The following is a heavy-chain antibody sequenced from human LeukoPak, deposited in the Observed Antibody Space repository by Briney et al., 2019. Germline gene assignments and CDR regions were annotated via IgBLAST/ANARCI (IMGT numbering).Heavy chain of an antibody. J-gene: IGHJ4*02. D-gene: IGHD3-22*01. CDR3: ARGPAASGYYDSRGRYGYFDY. CDR2: ISSSGSTI. V-gene: IGHV3-48*03. Sequence: GGSLRLSCAASGFTFSSYEMNWVRQAPGKGLEWVSYISSSGSTIYYADPVKGRFTISRDNAKNSLYLQMNSLRAEDTAVYYCARGPAASGYYDSRGRYGYFDYWGQGTLVTVSS. CDR1: GFTFSSYE.